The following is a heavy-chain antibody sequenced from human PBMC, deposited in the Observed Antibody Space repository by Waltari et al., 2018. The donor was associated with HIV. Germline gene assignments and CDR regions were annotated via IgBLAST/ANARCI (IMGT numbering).Heavy chain of an antibody. J-gene: IGHJ6*02. Sequence: EVQLVESGGGLVQPGGSLRLSCAASGFTFSSYSMTWVRQAPGKGLEWVSYIISSSSTIYYADSVKGRFTISRDNAKNSLYLQMNSLRAEDTAVYYCARGVESIAAGVVWGQGTTVTVSS. CDR2: IISSSSTI. D-gene: IGHD6-13*01. V-gene: IGHV3-48*01. CDR3: ARGVESIAAGVV. CDR1: GFTFSSYS.